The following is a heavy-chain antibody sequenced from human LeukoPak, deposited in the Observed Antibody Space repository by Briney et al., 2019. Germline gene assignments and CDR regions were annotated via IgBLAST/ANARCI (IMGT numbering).Heavy chain of an antibody. CDR1: GYTFTSYY. Sequence: GASVKVSCKASGYTFTSYYMHWVRQAPGQGLEWMGIINPSGGSTSYAQKFQGRVTMTRDTSTSTVYMELSSLRSEDTAVYYCARDGNDSSGYYYGEFDYWGQGTLVTVSS. V-gene: IGHV1-46*01. D-gene: IGHD3-22*01. CDR2: INPSGGST. J-gene: IGHJ4*02. CDR3: ARDGNDSSGYYYGEFDY.